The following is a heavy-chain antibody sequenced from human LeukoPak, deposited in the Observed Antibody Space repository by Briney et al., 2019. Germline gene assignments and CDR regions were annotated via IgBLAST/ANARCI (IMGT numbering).Heavy chain of an antibody. CDR3: ARGRGPGPGGWFDP. V-gene: IGHV1-3*01. CDR2: INAGNGNT. J-gene: IGHJ5*02. CDR1: GYTFTSYA. D-gene: IGHD3-10*01. Sequence: ASVKVSCKASGYTFTSYAMHWVRQAPGQRLEWMGWINAGNGNTKYSQKFQGRVTITRDSSASTAYMELSSLRSEDTAVYYCARGRGPGPGGWFDPWGQGTLVTVSS.